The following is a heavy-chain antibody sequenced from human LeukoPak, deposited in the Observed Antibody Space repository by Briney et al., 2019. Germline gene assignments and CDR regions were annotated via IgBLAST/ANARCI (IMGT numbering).Heavy chain of an antibody. J-gene: IGHJ4*02. V-gene: IGHV4-34*01. Sequence: SETLSLTCAVYGGSFSGYYWSWIRQPPGKGLEWIGEINHSGSTNYNPSLKSRVTISVDTSKSQFSLKLSSVTAADTAVYYCARGGRVYYYDSSGYYPPDYWGQGTLVTVSS. CDR3: ARGGRVYYYDSSGYYPPDY. D-gene: IGHD3-22*01. CDR1: GGSFSGYY. CDR2: INHSGST.